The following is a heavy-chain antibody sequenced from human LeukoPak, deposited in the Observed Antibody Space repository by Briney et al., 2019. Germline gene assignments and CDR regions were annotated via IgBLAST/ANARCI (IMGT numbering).Heavy chain of an antibody. CDR3: ARAEIGYSSGWYPYYYYGMDV. D-gene: IGHD6-19*01. J-gene: IGHJ6*02. CDR1: GFTFSSYA. CDR2: ISSNGGST. V-gene: IGHV3-64D*09. Sequence: GGSLRLSCSASGFTFSSYAMHWVRQAPGKGLEYVSAISSNGGSTYYADSVKGRFTISRDNSKNTLYLQMSSLRAEDTAVYYCARAEIGYSSGWYPYYYYGMDVWGQGTTVTVSS.